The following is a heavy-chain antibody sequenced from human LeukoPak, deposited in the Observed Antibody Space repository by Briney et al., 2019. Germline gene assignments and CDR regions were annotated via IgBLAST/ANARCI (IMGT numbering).Heavy chain of an antibody. CDR3: AREEWELPHAFDI. CDR2: IWHEGSNK. J-gene: IGHJ3*02. D-gene: IGHD1-26*01. Sequence: GGSLRLSCAASGFTFSNAWMSWVRQAPGKGLEWVAVIWHEGSNKYYADSVKGRFTISRDNSKNTLYLQMNSLRAEDTAVYYCAREEWELPHAFDIWGQGTMVTVSS. CDR1: GFTFSNAW. V-gene: IGHV3-33*08.